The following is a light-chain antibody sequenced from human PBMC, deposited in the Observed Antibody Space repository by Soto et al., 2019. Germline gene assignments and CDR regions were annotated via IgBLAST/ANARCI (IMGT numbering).Light chain of an antibody. CDR1: QTISSW. J-gene: IGKJ1*01. CDR2: KAS. V-gene: IGKV1-5*03. CDR3: QHYNSYSEA. Sequence: DIQMTQSPPTLSGSVADRFTVTCRASQTISSWLAWYQQKPGKAPKLLIYKASTLKSGVPSRFSGSGSGTEFTLTISSLQPDDFATYYCQHYNSYSEAFGQGTKVDI.